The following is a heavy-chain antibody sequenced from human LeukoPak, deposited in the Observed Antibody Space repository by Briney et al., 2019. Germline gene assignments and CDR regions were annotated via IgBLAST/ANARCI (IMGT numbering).Heavy chain of an antibody. CDR2: LYSGGTT. CDR3: ARGDWEK. D-gene: IGHD2-21*02. V-gene: IGHV3-53*01. J-gene: IGHJ4*02. CDR1: GFTVRNYNY. Sequence: GGSLRLSCAASGFTVRNYNYMTWVRQAPGKGLEWVSVLYSGGTTYYADSVKGRFSISRDDPKNTLYLQMNSLRVEDTAMYYCARGDWEKWGQGTLVTVSS.